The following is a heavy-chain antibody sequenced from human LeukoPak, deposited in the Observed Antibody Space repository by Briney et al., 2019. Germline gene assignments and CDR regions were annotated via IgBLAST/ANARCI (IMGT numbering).Heavy chain of an antibody. CDR3: VKDDSYYYDSGGYPT. CDR1: GFTFSRYA. CDR2: ISANGGST. J-gene: IGHJ3*01. V-gene: IGHV3-64D*06. Sequence: GGSLRLSCSVCGFTFSRYAMHWARQAPGKGLEYVSAISANGGSTYYADPVKGRFTISRDNSKNTLSLQMSSLRAEDTAVYYCVKDDSYYYDSGGYPTWGQGTMVTVSS. D-gene: IGHD3-22*01.